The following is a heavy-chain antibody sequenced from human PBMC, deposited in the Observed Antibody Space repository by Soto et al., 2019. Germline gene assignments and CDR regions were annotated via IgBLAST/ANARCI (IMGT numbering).Heavy chain of an antibody. V-gene: IGHV3-15*07. J-gene: IGHJ4*02. CDR3: TTGSDPLI. CDR1: DFAFNKAW. D-gene: IGHD2-8*01. CDR2: IKAEADGGTT. Sequence: EVQLVESGGGLVEPGDYLTLSCSISDFAFNKAWMNWVRQAPGTGLEWVGRIKAEADGGTTAYAAPVQGRFTISRDDSKNTVFLAMSSLKSEDTAVYYCTTGSDPLIWGQGIHVTVSS.